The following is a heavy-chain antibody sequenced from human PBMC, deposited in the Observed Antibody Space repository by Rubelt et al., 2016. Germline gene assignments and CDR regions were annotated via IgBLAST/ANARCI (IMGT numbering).Heavy chain of an antibody. D-gene: IGHD4-17*01. Sequence: HLLESGGGWVQPGTSLRLSCEASGFTFSSYWMSWVRQAPGKGLEWVANIKQAGSEKYYVDSVKGRFTISRDNAKNSLYLQRNSLRAEDTAVYYCARDWTVTTYFDYWGQGTLVTVSS. CDR1: GFTFSSYW. V-gene: IGHV3-7*04. J-gene: IGHJ4*02. CDR3: ARDWTVTTYFDY. CDR2: IKQAGSEK.